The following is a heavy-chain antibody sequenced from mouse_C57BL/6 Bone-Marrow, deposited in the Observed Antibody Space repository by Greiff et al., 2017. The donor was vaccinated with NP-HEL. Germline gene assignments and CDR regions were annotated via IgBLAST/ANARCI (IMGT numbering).Heavy chain of an antibody. CDR3: ARERNPFDY. V-gene: IGHV1-19*01. J-gene: IGHJ2*01. CDR1: GYTFTDYY. Sequence: EVQLQQSGPVLVKPGASVKMSCKASGYTFTDYYMNWVKQSHGKSLEWIGVINPYNGGTSYNQKFKGKATLTVDKSSSTAYMELNSLTSEDSAVYYCARERNPFDYWGQGTTLTVSS. CDR2: INPYNGGT.